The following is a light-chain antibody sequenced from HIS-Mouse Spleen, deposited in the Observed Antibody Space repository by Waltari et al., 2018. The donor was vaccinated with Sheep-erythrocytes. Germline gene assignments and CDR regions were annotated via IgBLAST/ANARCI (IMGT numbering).Light chain of an antibody. V-gene: IGLV2-11*01. CDR1: SSDVGGYNY. CDR2: DVS. CDR3: CSYAGSYTFWV. Sequence: QSALTQPRSVSGSPGQSVTISCTGTSSDVGGYNYVSWYQQPPGKALKLMIDDVSNRPSRFPDRFSGSKSGNTASLTISGLQAEDEADYYCCSYAGSYTFWVFGGGTKLTVL. J-gene: IGLJ3*02.